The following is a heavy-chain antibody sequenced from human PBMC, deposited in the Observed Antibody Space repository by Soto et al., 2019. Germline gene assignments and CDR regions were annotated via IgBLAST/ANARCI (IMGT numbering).Heavy chain of an antibody. CDR3: ARGIEGSPTDAFDI. CDR2: VKSDGSST. Sequence: GGSLRLSCAASGFTFRNYWMHWVRQAPGKGLVWVSRVKSDGSSTTYADSVKGRFTISRDNARNTLYLQMNSLRDEDTAVYYCARGIEGSPTDAFDIWGQGTMVTVSS. CDR1: GFTFRNYW. J-gene: IGHJ3*02. D-gene: IGHD6-13*01. V-gene: IGHV3-74*01.